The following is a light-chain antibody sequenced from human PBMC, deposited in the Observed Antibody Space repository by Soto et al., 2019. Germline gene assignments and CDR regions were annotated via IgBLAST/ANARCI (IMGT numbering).Light chain of an antibody. Sequence: EIVLTQSPATLSLSPGERATLSCRASQSVYSYLAWFQQMPGQAPRLLIYDASKRATGIPARFSGSGSGTDFTLTISSLEPEDFAVYYCQQRSSWPRTFGQGTKVDIK. V-gene: IGKV3-11*01. CDR1: QSVYSY. CDR3: QQRSSWPRT. CDR2: DAS. J-gene: IGKJ1*01.